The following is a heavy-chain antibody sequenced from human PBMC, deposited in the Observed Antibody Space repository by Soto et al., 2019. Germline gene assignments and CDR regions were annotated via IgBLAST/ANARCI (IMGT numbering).Heavy chain of an antibody. Sequence: GGSLRLSCAASGFTFSGFAMSWVRQAPGKGLEWVSGISGPGGSIYYADSVKGRFTISRDTSKNTLYLQMSSLRAEDTAVYYCAKASSSWFGGAFDYWGQGTLVTVSS. D-gene: IGHD2-15*01. CDR1: GFTFSGFA. CDR2: ISGPGGSI. V-gene: IGHV3-23*01. J-gene: IGHJ4*02. CDR3: AKASSSWFGGAFDY.